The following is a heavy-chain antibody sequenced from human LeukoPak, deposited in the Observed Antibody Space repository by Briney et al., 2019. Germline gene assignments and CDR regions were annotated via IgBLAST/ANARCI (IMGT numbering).Heavy chain of an antibody. V-gene: IGHV3-7*01. CDR1: GFTFTDFW. Sequence: GGSLRLSCEVSGFTFTDFWMNWVRQAPGKGPEWVASIRQDGSEKTYVDSAKGRFTISRDNTKNSLSLQLNGLRAEDTAVYYCARDGTAPGLYFDLWGQGTLVTVFS. CDR3: ARDGTAPGLYFDL. CDR2: IRQDGSEK. D-gene: IGHD6-13*01. J-gene: IGHJ4*01.